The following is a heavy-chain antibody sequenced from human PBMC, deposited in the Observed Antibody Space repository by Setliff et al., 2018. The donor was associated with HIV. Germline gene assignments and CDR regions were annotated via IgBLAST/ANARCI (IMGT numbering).Heavy chain of an antibody. CDR3: ASRNTTIDEDA. D-gene: IGHD5-18*01. CDR1: GASIRTGSYY. Sequence: PSETLSLTCTVSGASIRTGSYYWGWIRQPPGKGLEWIGTIYYSGTTYYNPSVKSRVTISVDTSKNQFSLTLTSVTAADTAVYYCASRNTTIDEDAWGQGTLVTVSS. CDR2: IYYSGTT. V-gene: IGHV4-39*01. J-gene: IGHJ5*02.